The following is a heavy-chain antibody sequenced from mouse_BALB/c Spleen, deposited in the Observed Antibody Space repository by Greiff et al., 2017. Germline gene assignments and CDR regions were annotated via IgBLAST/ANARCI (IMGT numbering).Heavy chain of an antibody. V-gene: IGHV1-5*01. CDR2: IYPGNSDT. CDR1: GYSFTSYW. J-gene: IGHJ2*01. CDR3: TRESYLGYFDY. Sequence: VQLQQSGTVLARPGASVKMSCKASGYSFTSYWMHWVKQRPGQGLEWIGAIYPGNSDTSYNQKFKGKAKLTAVTSASTAYMELSSLTNEDSAVYYCTRESYLGYFDYWGQGTTLTVSS. D-gene: IGHD1-1*01.